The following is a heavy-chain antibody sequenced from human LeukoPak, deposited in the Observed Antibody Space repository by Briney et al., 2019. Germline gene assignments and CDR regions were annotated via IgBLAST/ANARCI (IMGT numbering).Heavy chain of an antibody. J-gene: IGHJ5*02. CDR2: INSDGSTT. Sequence: PGGSLRLSCAASGFTFSSYAMSWVRQAPGKGLVWVSRINSDGSTTSHADSVKGRFTISRDNAKNTLYLQMNSLRAEDTAVYYCARARDYGDYVNWFDPWGQGTLVTVSS. CDR3: ARARDYGDYVNWFDP. D-gene: IGHD4-17*01. V-gene: IGHV3-74*01. CDR1: GFTFSSYA.